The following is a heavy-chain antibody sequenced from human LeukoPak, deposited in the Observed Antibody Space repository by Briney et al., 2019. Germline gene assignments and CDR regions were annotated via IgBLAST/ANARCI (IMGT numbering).Heavy chain of an antibody. CDR3: AKQGEVRQDYYMDV. CDR1: GGSISSYG. D-gene: IGHD1/OR15-1a*01. CDR2: IIPVFGTA. Sequence: SVKVSCKASGGSISSYGISWVRQAPGQGLEWMGRIIPVFGTANYAQKFQDRVTITADTVSNTAYMELTSLTSEDTAVYFCAKQGEVRQDYYMDVWGNGTAVTVSS. J-gene: IGHJ6*03. V-gene: IGHV1-69*06.